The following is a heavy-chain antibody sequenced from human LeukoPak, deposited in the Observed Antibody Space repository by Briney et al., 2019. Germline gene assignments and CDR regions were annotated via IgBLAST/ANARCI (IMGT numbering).Heavy chain of an antibody. CDR2: IYHSGST. J-gene: IGHJ4*02. Sequence: SETLSLTCAVSGGSISSGGYSWSWLRQPPGKGLEWIGYIYHSGSTYYNPSLKSRVTISVDRSKNQFSLKLSSVTAADTAVYYCARGEYDFWSGYFTGYFDYWGQGTLVTVSS. D-gene: IGHD3-3*01. V-gene: IGHV4-30-2*01. CDR1: GGSISSGGYS. CDR3: ARGEYDFWSGYFTGYFDY.